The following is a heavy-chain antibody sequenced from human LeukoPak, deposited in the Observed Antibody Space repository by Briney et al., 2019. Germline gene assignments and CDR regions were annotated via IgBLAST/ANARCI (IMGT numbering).Heavy chain of an antibody. Sequence: GASVKVSCKASGYTFTSYGISWVRQAPGQGLEWMGWISAYNGNTNYAQKLQGRVTMTTDTSTSTAYMELRSLRSDDTAVYYCANTHYYGSGSPQAYWGQGTLVTVSS. CDR1: GYTFTSYG. V-gene: IGHV1-18*01. D-gene: IGHD3-10*01. CDR2: ISAYNGNT. CDR3: ANTHYYGSGSPQAY. J-gene: IGHJ4*02.